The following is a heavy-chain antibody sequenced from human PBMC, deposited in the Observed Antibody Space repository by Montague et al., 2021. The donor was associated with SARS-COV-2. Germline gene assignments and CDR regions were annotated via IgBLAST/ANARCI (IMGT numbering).Heavy chain of an antibody. D-gene: IGHD2-15*01. CDR1: GDSISSFY. CDR2: IYASGGT. CDR3: GRGVVAATPVVDY. V-gene: IGHV4-4*07. J-gene: IGHJ4*02. Sequence: SETLSLTCTVSGDSISSFYWHWIRQPAGKGLEWIGRIYASGGTDXNPSLKSRVTMSVDTSKNQFSLKQNSVTAADTAVYYCGRGVVAATPVVDYWGRGTLVTVSS.